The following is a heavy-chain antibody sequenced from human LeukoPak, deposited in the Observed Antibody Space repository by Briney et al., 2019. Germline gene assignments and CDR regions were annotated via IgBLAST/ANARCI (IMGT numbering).Heavy chain of an antibody. Sequence: PGGSLRLSCAASGFTFSGSAMHWVRQASGKGLEWVGRIRSKANSYATAYAASVKGRFTISRDDSKNTAYLQMNSLKTEDTAVYYCTSLAYSGSNPSDYWGQGTLVTVSS. CDR2: IRSKANSYAT. D-gene: IGHD1-26*01. V-gene: IGHV3-73*01. CDR3: TSLAYSGSNPSDY. J-gene: IGHJ4*02. CDR1: GFTFSGSA.